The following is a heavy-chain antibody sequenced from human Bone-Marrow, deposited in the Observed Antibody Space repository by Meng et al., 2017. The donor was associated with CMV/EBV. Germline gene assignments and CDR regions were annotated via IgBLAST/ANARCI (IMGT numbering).Heavy chain of an antibody. D-gene: IGHD4-23*01. J-gene: IGHJ1*01. CDR2: ISGSGGST. CDR3: AKAPPDYGGNSKLNFQH. CDR1: GFTFSSYA. V-gene: IGHV3-23*01. Sequence: GESLKISCAASGFTFSSYAMSWVRQAPGKGLEWVSAISGSGGSTYYADSVKGRFTISRDNSKNTLYLQMNSRRAEDTAVYYCAKAPPDYGGNSKLNFQHWGQGTLVTVSS.